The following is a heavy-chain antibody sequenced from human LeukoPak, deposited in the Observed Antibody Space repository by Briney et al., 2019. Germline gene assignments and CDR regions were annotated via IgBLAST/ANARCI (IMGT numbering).Heavy chain of an antibody. J-gene: IGHJ4*02. CDR1: GYNFIDSY. CDR2: INPAGGDT. CDR3: ARDDWGSSALPIHLAY. V-gene: IGHV1-2*02. Sequence: ASVTVSCTASGYNFIDSYIHWLRQAPGQGLEWMGWINPAGGDTLYARKFQGRVTMTRDTSIASAYLELRTLSSDDTAVYFCARDDWGSSALPIHLAYWGQGTLLAVSS. D-gene: IGHD7-27*01.